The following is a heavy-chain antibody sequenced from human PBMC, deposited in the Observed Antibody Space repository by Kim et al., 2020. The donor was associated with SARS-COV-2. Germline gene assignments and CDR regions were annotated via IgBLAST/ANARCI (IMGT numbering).Heavy chain of an antibody. CDR3: AKGVRLSTTFYYYGMDV. V-gene: IGHV3-23*01. Sequence: GGSLRLSCAASGFTFSSYAMNWVRRAPGKGLEWVSAISDSGGTTYYADSVKGRFTISRDSSKSTLYLQMNSLRAEDTALYYCAKGVRLSTTFYYYGMDVWGQGTTVTVSS. J-gene: IGHJ6*02. CDR2: ISDSGGTT. CDR1: GFTFSSYA. D-gene: IGHD1-1*01.